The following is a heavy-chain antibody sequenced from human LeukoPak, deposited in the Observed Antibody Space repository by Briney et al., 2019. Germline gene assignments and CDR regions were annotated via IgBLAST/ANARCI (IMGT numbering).Heavy chain of an antibody. CDR2: INHSGSS. CDR1: GGSFSGYY. CDR3: AGRLWRRDGYNLSAFDI. D-gene: IGHD5-24*01. Sequence: SETLSLTCAVYGGSFSGYYWSWIRQPPGKGLEWIGEINHSGSSNYNPSLKSRVTISVDTSKNQFSLKLSSVTAADTAVYYCAGRLWRRDGYNLSAFDIWGQGTMVTVSS. V-gene: IGHV4-34*01. J-gene: IGHJ3*02.